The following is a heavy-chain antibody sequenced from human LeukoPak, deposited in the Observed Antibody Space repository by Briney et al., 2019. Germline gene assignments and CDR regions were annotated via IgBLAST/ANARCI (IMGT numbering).Heavy chain of an antibody. CDR3: ARESSGYYFDY. V-gene: IGHV3-53*01. D-gene: IGHD6-25*01. CDR2: IYSGGST. CDR1: GFTVSSNY. J-gene: IGHJ4*02. Sequence: GGSLRLSCAASGFTVSSNYMNWVRQAPGKGLEWVSVIYSGGSTYYSDSAKGRFTISRDSSKNTLYLQMNTLRAEDTAVYYCARESSGYYFDYWGQGTLVTVSS.